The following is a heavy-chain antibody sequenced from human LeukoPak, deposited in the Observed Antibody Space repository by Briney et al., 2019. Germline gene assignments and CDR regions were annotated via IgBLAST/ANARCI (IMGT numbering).Heavy chain of an antibody. D-gene: IGHD1-26*01. CDR1: GFTFSSYA. J-gene: IGHJ4*02. Sequence: PGGSLRLSCAASGFTFSSYAMSWVRQAPGKGLEWVSAISGSGGSTYYADSVKGRFTISRDNSKNTLYLQMNSLRAEDTAVYYCAKDNSGSYQNDPYYFDYWGQGTLVTVSS. V-gene: IGHV3-23*01. CDR2: ISGSGGST. CDR3: AKDNSGSYQNDPYYFDY.